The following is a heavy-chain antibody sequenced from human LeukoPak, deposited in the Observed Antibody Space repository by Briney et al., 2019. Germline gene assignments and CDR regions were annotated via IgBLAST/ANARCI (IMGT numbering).Heavy chain of an antibody. J-gene: IGHJ6*03. D-gene: IGHD1-7*01. CDR2: INPSCGST. CDR1: GYTFTGYY. CDR3: ARDGELRPLFYYYYYYMDV. V-gene: IGHV1-46*01. Sequence: ASVKVSCEASGYTFTGYYMHWVRQAPAQGLEWMGIINPSCGSTSYAQKFQGRVTMTRDMSTSTVYMELSSLRSEDTAVYYCARDGELRPLFYYYYYYMDVWGKGTTVTVSS.